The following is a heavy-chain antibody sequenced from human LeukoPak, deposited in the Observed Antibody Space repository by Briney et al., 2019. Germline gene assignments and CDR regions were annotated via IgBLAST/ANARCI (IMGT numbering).Heavy chain of an antibody. J-gene: IGHJ4*02. CDR1: GFTFSSYG. Sequence: GGSLRLSCAASGFTFSSYGMHWVRQAPGKGLEWVAVISYDGSNKYYADSVKGRFTISRDNSKNTLYLQMNSLRAEDTAVYYCANANYYDPNGAYDYWGQGTLVTVSS. CDR2: ISYDGSNK. CDR3: ANANYYDPNGAYDY. V-gene: IGHV3-30*18. D-gene: IGHD3-22*01.